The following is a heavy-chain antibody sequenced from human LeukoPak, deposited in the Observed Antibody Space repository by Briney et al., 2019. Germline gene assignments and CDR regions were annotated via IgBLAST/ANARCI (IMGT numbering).Heavy chain of an antibody. D-gene: IGHD5-24*01. J-gene: IGHJ4*02. CDR1: GDSVSSNSVA. V-gene: IGHV6-1*01. Sequence: SQTLSLTCAISGDSVSSNSVAWNWIRQSPSRGLEWLGRTYYRSKWYSDYAVSVKSRITINPDTSKNQFSLQLNSVTPEDTTVYYCARAPTRDGYNQALDYWGQGTLVTVSS. CDR3: ARAPTRDGYNQALDY. CDR2: TYYRSKWYS.